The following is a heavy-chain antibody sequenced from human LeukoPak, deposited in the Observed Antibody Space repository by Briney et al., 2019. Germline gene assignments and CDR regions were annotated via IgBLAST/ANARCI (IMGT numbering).Heavy chain of an antibody. CDR2: ITNDGSST. D-gene: IGHD2-21*02. CDR1: GLTFSSHW. V-gene: IGHV3-74*01. CDR3: ARDRVVTAIPFDY. Sequence: PGGSLRLSCAASGLTFSSHWMHWVRQAPGKGLVWVSRITNDGSSTTYADSVKGRFTISRDNAKNMLYLQVNSLRAEDTAVYYCARDRVVTAIPFDYWGQGTLVTVSS. J-gene: IGHJ4*02.